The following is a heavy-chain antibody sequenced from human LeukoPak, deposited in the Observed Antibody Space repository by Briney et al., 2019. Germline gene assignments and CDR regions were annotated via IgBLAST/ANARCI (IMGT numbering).Heavy chain of an antibody. CDR3: ARGPYYYMDV. CDR1: GGSVSSYY. CDR2: IYYSGST. V-gene: IGHV4-59*02. J-gene: IGHJ6*03. Sequence: PSETLSLTCTVSGGSVSSYYWSWIRQPPGKGLEWIGYIYYSGSTNYNPSLKSRVTISVDTSKNQFSLKLSSVTAADTAVYYCARGPYYYMDVWGKGTTVTVSS.